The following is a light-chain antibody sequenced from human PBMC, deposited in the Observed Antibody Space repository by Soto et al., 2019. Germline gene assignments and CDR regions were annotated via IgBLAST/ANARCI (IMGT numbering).Light chain of an antibody. CDR2: GVS. Sequence: EIVLTQSPGTLSLSPGERATLSCRASQSVTTRYLAWYQQKPGQAPRLIIHGVSSRANGIPDRFSGSGSGTDLILTISRLEPEDFAVYYCQQFGTSPLVTFGPGTKVDIK. CDR1: QSVTTRY. J-gene: IGKJ3*01. CDR3: QQFGTSPLVT. V-gene: IGKV3-20*01.